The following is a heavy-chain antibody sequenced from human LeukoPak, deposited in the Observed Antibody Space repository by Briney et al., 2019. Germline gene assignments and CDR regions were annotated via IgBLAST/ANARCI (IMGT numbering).Heavy chain of an antibody. CDR1: GLIFSHYG. Sequence: PGGSLRLSCAAPGLIFSHYGMHWVRQSPGKGLDWVALIWYDGSKKYYADSVKGRFTISRDNAKDTLYLQMDSLRVEDTAVYYCTVWSGSSYLEYLQHWGQGTLVSVSA. J-gene: IGHJ1*01. CDR3: TVWSGSSYLEYLQH. CDR2: IWYDGSKK. D-gene: IGHD1-26*01. V-gene: IGHV3-33*01.